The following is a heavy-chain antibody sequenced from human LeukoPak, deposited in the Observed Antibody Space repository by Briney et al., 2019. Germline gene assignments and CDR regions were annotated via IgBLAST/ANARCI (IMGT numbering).Heavy chain of an antibody. V-gene: IGHV4-34*01. Sequence: SETLSLTCAVYGRSFSGYYWSWIRQPPGKGLDWIGEINHSGSTNYNPSLKSRVTISVDTSKNQFSLKLSPVTAADTAVYYCARAYYDSSGYPETFDYWGQGTLVTVSS. J-gene: IGHJ4*02. CDR3: ARAYYDSSGYPETFDY. CDR2: INHSGST. CDR1: GRSFSGYY. D-gene: IGHD3-22*01.